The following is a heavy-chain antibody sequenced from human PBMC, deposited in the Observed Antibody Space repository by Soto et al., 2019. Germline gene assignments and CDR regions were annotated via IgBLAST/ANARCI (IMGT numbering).Heavy chain of an antibody. D-gene: IGHD4-17*01. Sequence: EASVKVSCKASGGTFSSYAISWVRQAPGQGLEWMGGIIPIFGTANYAQKFQGRVTITADESTSTAYMELSSLRSEDTAVYYCARTPPSRDYGAGMDVWGQGTTVTVSS. J-gene: IGHJ6*02. CDR1: GGTFSSYA. CDR2: IIPIFGTA. V-gene: IGHV1-69*13. CDR3: ARTPPSRDYGAGMDV.